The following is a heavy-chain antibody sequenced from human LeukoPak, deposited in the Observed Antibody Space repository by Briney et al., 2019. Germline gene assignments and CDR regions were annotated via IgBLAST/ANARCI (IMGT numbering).Heavy chain of an antibody. CDR1: GFSLSTSGVG. J-gene: IGHJ4*02. V-gene: IGHV2-5*02. CDR2: IYWDNDK. Sequence: SGPTLVNPTQTLTLTCTFSGFSLSTSGVGVAWIRQPPGKALEYLALIYWDNDKRYRPSLKSRLTITKDTSKNQVVLTMTDMDPGDTATYYCAHRLINSGYDWNSGLFDHWGQGTLVTVSS. CDR3: AHRLINSGYDWNSGLFDH. D-gene: IGHD5-12*01.